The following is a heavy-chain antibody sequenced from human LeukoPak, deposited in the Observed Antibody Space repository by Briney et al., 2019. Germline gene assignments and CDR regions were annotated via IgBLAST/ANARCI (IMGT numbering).Heavy chain of an antibody. CDR1: GFTFSSYG. J-gene: IGHJ4*02. D-gene: IGHD3-9*01. CDR3: ARDFVDYDIFTGYYTPHTFFDY. Sequence: PGVSLRLSCAASGFTFSSYGMHWVRQAPGKGLEWVSVIWYNGINKYYADSVKGRFTISRDNSKNTLYLQMDSLRAEDTAVYYCARDFVDYDIFTGYYTPHTFFDYWGQGTLVTVSS. V-gene: IGHV3-33*01. CDR2: IWYNGINK.